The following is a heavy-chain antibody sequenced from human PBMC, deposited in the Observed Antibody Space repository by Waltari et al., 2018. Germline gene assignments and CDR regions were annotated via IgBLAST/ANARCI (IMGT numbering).Heavy chain of an antibody. CDR3: ARMGSHWYFDL. CDR1: GGSISSSSSS. J-gene: IGHJ2*01. CDR2: IYYSGNT. Sequence: QLQLQESGPGLVKPSETLSLTCTVSGGSISSSSSSWGWIRQPPGKWLEWIWSIYYSGNTYYNPSLKSRVTISIDTSKNQLSLKLISVTAADTAVYYCARMGSHWYFDLWGRGTLVTVSS. V-gene: IGHV4-39*01. D-gene: IGHD3-16*01.